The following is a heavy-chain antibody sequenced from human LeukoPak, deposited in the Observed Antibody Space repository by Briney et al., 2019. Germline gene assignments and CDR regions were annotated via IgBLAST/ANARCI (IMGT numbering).Heavy chain of an antibody. D-gene: IGHD4-11*01. V-gene: IGHV4-38-2*01. Sequence: SETLSLNCSVSGYSIRSGYQWGWIRQAPGKGLEWIGSINYSGRTYDNPSLKNRVTISIDTSKNQIFLKLRSTTAADTAHYYCARAEINDYNRYWGQGILVIVSS. CDR2: INYSGRT. CDR3: ARAEINDYNRY. J-gene: IGHJ4*02. CDR1: GYSIRSGYQ.